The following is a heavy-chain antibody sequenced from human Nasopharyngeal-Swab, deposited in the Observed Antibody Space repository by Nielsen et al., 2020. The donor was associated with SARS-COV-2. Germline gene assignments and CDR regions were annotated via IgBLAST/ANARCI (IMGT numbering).Heavy chain of an antibody. J-gene: IGHJ3*02. CDR1: GGTFSSYA. Sequence: SVKVSCKASGGTFSSYAISWVRQAPGQGLEWMGGIIPIFGTANYAQKFQGRVTMTEDTSTDTAYMELSSLRSEDTAVYYCATGMAMIVVVMTFDIWGQGTMVTVSS. CDR2: IIPIFGTA. D-gene: IGHD3-22*01. V-gene: IGHV1-69*06. CDR3: ATGMAMIVVVMTFDI.